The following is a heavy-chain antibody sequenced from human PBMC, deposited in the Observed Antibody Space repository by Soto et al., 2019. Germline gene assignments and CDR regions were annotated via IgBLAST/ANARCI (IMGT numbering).Heavy chain of an antibody. D-gene: IGHD4-17*01. CDR3: ARDLLPTVTHYYYGMDV. J-gene: IGHJ6*02. CDR2: ISSSSSYI. Sequence: GGSLRLSCAASGFTFSSYSMNWVRQAPGKGLEWVSSISSSSSYIYYADSVKGRFTISRDNAKNSLYLQMNSLRAEDTAVYYCARDLLPTVTHYYYGMDVWGQGTTVTVSS. V-gene: IGHV3-21*01. CDR1: GFTFSSYS.